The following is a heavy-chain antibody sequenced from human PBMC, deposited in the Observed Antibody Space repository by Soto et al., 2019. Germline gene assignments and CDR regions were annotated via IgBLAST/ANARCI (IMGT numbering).Heavy chain of an antibody. CDR2: ISYSGNT. CDR1: GVSISSGHYY. Sequence: QVQLQESGPGLVKPSLTLSLTCTVSGVSISSGHYYWSWIRQHPGKGLELIGYISYSGNTNYNPSLKSRVTISVDTSTNQFSLNLSSVTAADTAVYYCARGASMVRGVIDYWGQGTLVTVSS. CDR3: ARGASMVRGVIDY. V-gene: IGHV4-31*03. J-gene: IGHJ4*02. D-gene: IGHD3-10*01.